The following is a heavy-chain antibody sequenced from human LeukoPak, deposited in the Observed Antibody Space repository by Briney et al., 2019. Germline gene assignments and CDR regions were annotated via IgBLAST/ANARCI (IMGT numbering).Heavy chain of an antibody. CDR3: ARDGSPTNYDFWSGDQANWFDP. J-gene: IGHJ5*02. D-gene: IGHD3-3*01. CDR2: IYHSGST. V-gene: IGHV4-4*02. CDR1: GGSLSSSNW. Sequence: SETLSLTCAVSGGSLSSSNWWSWVRQPPGKGLEWIGEIYHSGSTNYNPSLKSRVTISVDKSKNQFSLKLSSVTAADTAVYYCARDGSPTNYDFWSGDQANWFDPWGQGTLVTVSS.